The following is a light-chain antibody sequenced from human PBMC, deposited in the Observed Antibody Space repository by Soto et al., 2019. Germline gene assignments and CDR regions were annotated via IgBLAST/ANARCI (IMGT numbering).Light chain of an antibody. CDR2: SGS. CDR3: QQYTNSRGT. Sequence: EIVSTQSPGTLSLSPGDRATLSCRASQGVSSSYLAWYQQRPGQAPRLLIYSGSSRATGIPERFSGSGSETDFTLTINRLEPEDFAVYYCQQYTNSRGTFGKGTRVEIK. CDR1: QGVSSSY. J-gene: IGKJ1*01. V-gene: IGKV3-20*01.